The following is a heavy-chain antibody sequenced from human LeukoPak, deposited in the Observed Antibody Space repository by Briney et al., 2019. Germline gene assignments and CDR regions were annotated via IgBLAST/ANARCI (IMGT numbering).Heavy chain of an antibody. D-gene: IGHD3-10*01. CDR1: GFTFSSYW. CDR2: ITWNSGRI. J-gene: IGHJ6*02. Sequence: GRSLRLSCAASGFTFSSYWMSRVRQAPGKGLEWVSGITWNSGRIGYGDSVKGRFTISRDNAKNSLYLQMNSLRAEDTALYYCAKDVGSGNYYYYGMDVWGQGTTVTVSS. V-gene: IGHV3-9*01. CDR3: AKDVGSGNYYYYGMDV.